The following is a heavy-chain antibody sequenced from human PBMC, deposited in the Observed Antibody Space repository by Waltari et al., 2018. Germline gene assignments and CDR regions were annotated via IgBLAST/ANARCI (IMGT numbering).Heavy chain of an antibody. CDR1: AASIITTW. V-gene: IGHV4-4*07. CDR3: ARGGYSNYDWRNYYYYMDV. Sequence: QWQRQESGRGRVKTSGTLPLTCTVTAASIITTWSPWIRQHAGRGLEWIARIYTSGSINYNPSLRSRVTMSLDTSKIHFSLELSSVTAADTAVYYCARGGYSNYDWRNYYYYMDVWGIGTTVTVSS. J-gene: IGHJ6*03. D-gene: IGHD4-4*01. CDR2: IYTSGSI.